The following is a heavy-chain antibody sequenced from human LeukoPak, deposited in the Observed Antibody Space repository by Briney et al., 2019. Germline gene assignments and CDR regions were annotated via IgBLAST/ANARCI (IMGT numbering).Heavy chain of an antibody. Sequence: PGGSLRLSCAASGLTFSNYWMDWVRQAPGKGLEWVANIKQDGSEKNYVDSVKGRFIISRDNAKNSLYLQMNSLRAEDTAVYYCARDGPRSSGYYRDAFDIWGQGTMVTVSS. V-gene: IGHV3-7*01. CDR2: IKQDGSEK. D-gene: IGHD3-22*01. CDR3: ARDGPRSSGYYRDAFDI. CDR1: GLTFSNYW. J-gene: IGHJ3*02.